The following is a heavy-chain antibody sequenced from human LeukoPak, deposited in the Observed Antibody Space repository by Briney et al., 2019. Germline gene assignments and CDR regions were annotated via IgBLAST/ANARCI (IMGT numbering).Heavy chain of an antibody. CDR1: VGPSVVTT. Sequence: PSETLPSPALSMVGPSVVTTGAGSASPQGRGWSGLGEINHSGSTNYNPSLKSRVTISVDTSKNQFSLKLSSVTAADTAVYYCARVEMATIGPDAFDIWGQGTMVTVSS. J-gene: IGHJ3*02. D-gene: IGHD5-24*01. CDR3: ARVEMATIGPDAFDI. CDR2: INHSGST. V-gene: IGHV4-34*01.